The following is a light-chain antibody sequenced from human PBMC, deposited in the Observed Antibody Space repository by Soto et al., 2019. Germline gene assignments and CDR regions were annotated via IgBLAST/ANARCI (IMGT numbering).Light chain of an antibody. Sequence: QSALTQPPSASGSPGQSVTISCTGTSSDVGSYNYVSWYQQNPGKAPKLIIYEVSKRPPGVPDRFSGSKSGNTASLSVSGLQADDDGDYYCSSYAGSNIYVFGTGTKLPVL. V-gene: IGLV2-8*01. CDR3: SSYAGSNIYV. CDR1: SSDVGSYNY. CDR2: EVS. J-gene: IGLJ1*01.